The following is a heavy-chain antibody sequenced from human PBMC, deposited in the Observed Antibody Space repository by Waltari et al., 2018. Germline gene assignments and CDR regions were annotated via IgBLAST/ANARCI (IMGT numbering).Heavy chain of an antibody. J-gene: IGHJ1*01. CDR1: GFTFSSYW. CDR2: IRYDGSNK. CDR3: AKEGRVAARREAEQYFQH. Sequence: VQLVESGGGLVQPGGSLRLSCAASGFTFSSYWMSWVRQAPGKGLEWVAFIRYDGSNKNNADYVKGPFTISRDNTKNTMYLQMNSLRAEDTAVYYCAKEGRVAARREAEQYFQHWGQGTLVTVSS. D-gene: IGHD6-6*01. V-gene: IGHV3-30*02.